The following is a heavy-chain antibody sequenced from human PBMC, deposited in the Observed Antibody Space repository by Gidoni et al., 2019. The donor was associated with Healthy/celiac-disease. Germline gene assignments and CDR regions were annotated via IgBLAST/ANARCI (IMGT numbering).Heavy chain of an antibody. Sequence: EVQLVESGGGLVQHGRSLRLPGAAAGFTFDDYAMHWVRQAPGKGLEWVSGISWNSGSIGYADSVKGRFTISRDNAKNSLYLQRNSLRAEDTALYYCAKDIQLDYWGQGTLVTVSS. D-gene: IGHD5-18*01. CDR1: GFTFDDYA. CDR2: ISWNSGSI. V-gene: IGHV3-9*01. J-gene: IGHJ4*02. CDR3: AKDIQLDY.